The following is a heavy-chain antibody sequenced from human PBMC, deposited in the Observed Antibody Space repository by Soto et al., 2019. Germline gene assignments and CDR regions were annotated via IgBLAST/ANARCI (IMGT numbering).Heavy chain of an antibody. V-gene: IGHV3-49*03. Sequence: EMQLVESGGGLIEPGRSLRLACSGSGFIFGDFALTWFRQTPGKGLECVGFIRSERYGGTADYAESVRGRFTISRDDSRAVAYLQMNILRNEDTGLYYCSTLTRNKYGSPFNCWGQGTQVTVS. CDR2: IRSERYGGTA. CDR3: STLTRNKYGSPFNC. J-gene: IGHJ4*02. CDR1: GFIFGDFA. D-gene: IGHD2-8*01.